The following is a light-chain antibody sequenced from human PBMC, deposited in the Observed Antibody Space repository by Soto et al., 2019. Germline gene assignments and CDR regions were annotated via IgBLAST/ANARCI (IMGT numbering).Light chain of an antibody. CDR3: QQWFT. CDR2: GAS. CDR1: QSVSNNY. J-gene: IGKJ3*01. V-gene: IGKV3-20*01. Sequence: EIELTHSLCTVSLSQGERATLSCRASQSVSNNYLAWYQQKPGQAPRLLIYGASSRATGIPDRFSGSGSGTDFTLTISRLEPDDFAVYYCQQWFTFGPGTMVDIK.